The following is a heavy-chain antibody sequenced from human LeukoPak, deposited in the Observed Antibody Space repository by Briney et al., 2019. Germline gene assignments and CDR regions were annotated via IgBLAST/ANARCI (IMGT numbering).Heavy chain of an antibody. CDR2: INPNSGGT. J-gene: IGHJ4*02. CDR1: GYTFTGYY. D-gene: IGHD6-13*01. Sequence: GASVKVSCKASGYTFTGYYMHWVRQAPGQGLEWMGWINPNSGGTNYAQKFQGRVTMTRDTSISTAYMELSRLRSGDTAVYYCARADPPTEQPFDYWGQGTLVTVSS. CDR3: ARADPPTEQPFDY. V-gene: IGHV1-2*02.